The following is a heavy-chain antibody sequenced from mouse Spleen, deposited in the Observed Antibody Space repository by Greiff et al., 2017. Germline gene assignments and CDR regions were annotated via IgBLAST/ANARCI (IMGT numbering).Heavy chain of an antibody. CDR3: ARRPYGNYRNYLDY. J-gene: IGHJ2*01. CDR1: GYSFTGYY. CDR2: ISCYNGAT. Sequence: LVKTGASVKISCKASGYSFTGYYMHWVKQSHGKSLEWIGYISCYNGATSYNQKFKGKATFTVDTSSSTAYMQFNSLTSEDSSVNYCARRPYGNYRNYLDYWGQGTTLTGSS. V-gene: IGHV1S34*01. D-gene: IGHD2-1*01.